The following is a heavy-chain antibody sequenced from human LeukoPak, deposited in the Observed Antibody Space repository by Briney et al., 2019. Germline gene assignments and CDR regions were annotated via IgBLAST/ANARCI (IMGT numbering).Heavy chain of an antibody. D-gene: IGHD2-15*01. CDR1: GFNFRGYA. V-gene: IGHV3-30*02. Sequence: GGSLRLSCAASGFNFRGYAMHWVRLVPGKGLEWVAFLRFDGSNEKYAESLKGRFTISRDNSKDTPYLQINTLGVDDSAVYYCAKEGYVNGVVDYWGQGTLVTVSS. CDR3: AKEGYVNGVVDY. J-gene: IGHJ4*02. CDR2: LRFDGSNE.